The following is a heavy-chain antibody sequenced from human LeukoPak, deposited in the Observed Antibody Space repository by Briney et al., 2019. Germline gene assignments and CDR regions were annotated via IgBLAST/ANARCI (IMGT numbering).Heavy chain of an antibody. D-gene: IGHD6-13*01. CDR3: ARKYSSSWYS. CDR1: GGSISSGDYY. CDR2: IYYSGST. J-gene: IGHJ4*02. V-gene: IGHV4-39*01. Sequence: SETLSLTCTVSGGSISSGDYYWGWIRQPPGKGLEWIGSIYYSGSTYYNPSLKSRVTISVDTPKNQFSLKLSSVTAADTAVYYCARKYSSSWYSWGQGTLVTVSS.